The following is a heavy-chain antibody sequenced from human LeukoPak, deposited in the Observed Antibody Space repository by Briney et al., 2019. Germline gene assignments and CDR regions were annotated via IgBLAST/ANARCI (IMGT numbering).Heavy chain of an antibody. V-gene: IGHV4-59*11. CDR3: ARVQIVSPTIRFDP. CDR1: GDSINNHQ. D-gene: IGHD2-2*02. Sequence: PSETLSLTCTVSGDSINNHQWSWIRQPPGKGLEWIGYIHYSGRTNYHPSLKSRVTISIDTSKNQFSLNTNSVTSMDTAVYYCARVQIVSPTIRFDPWGQGTLVAVSS. J-gene: IGHJ5*02. CDR2: IHYSGRT.